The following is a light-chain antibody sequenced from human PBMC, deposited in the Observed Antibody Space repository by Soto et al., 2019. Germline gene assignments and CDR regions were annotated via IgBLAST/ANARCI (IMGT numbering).Light chain of an antibody. CDR1: SNDVGSYNL. Sequence: QSALTQPASVSGSPGQSITISCTGTSNDVGSYNLVSWYQQHPGKAPKLMIYEGSKRSSGVSNRFSASKSGNTASLTISGLQAEDEADYYCCSYSGGDPSWIFGGGTKVTVL. J-gene: IGLJ2*01. CDR3: CSYSGGDPSWI. CDR2: EGS. V-gene: IGLV2-23*01.